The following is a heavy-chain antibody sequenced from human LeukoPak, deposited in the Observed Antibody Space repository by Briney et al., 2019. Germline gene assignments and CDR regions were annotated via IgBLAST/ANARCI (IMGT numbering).Heavy chain of an antibody. J-gene: IGHJ3*02. D-gene: IGHD4-23*01. CDR2: IYSGGST. CDR1: GFTVSSNY. Sequence: GGSLRLSCAASGFTVSSNYMSWVRQAPGKGLEWVSVIYSGGSTYYADSVKGRFTISRDNSKNTLYLQMNSLRAEDTAVYYCAREHGGNSYAFDIWGQGTMVTVSS. CDR3: AREHGGNSYAFDI. V-gene: IGHV3-53*01.